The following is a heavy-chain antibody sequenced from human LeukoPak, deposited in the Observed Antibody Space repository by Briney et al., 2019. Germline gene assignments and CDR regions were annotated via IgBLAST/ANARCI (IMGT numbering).Heavy chain of an antibody. CDR2: ITWDGGST. J-gene: IGHJ4*02. CDR1: GFTISSYS. V-gene: IGHV3-43*01. D-gene: IGHD1-26*01. Sequence: GGSLRLSCGASGFTISSYSINWVRQAPGKSLEWVSLITWDGGSTYYADSVKGRLTISRDNRKNSVYLQMNSLRIEDTAFYYCAKDLGTGSYYEAFDYWGQGTLVTVSS. CDR3: AKDLGTGSYYEAFDY.